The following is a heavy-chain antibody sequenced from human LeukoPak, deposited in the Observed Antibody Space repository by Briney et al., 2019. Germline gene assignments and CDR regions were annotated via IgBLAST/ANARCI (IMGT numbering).Heavy chain of an antibody. CDR3: ARGNSSSWGRFDP. Sequence: ASVKVSCKASGYTFTGYYMHWVRQAPGQGLEWMGWINPNSGGTNYAQKFQGRVTMTRDTSISTAYMELSRLRSDDTAVYYCARGNSSSWGRFDPWGQGTLVTVPS. V-gene: IGHV1-2*02. D-gene: IGHD6-13*01. CDR2: INPNSGGT. J-gene: IGHJ5*02. CDR1: GYTFTGYY.